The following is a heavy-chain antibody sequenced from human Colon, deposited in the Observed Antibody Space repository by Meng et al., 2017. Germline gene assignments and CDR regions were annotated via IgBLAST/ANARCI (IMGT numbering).Heavy chain of an antibody. CDR2: ISSDGSTT. CDR1: GFSFSGYW. J-gene: IGHJ4*02. CDR3: GRDYYGIPDY. Sequence: QLRESGGTLVQPGGFLRLSCAALGFSFSGYWMIWVRQAPGQGLVWVSRISSDGSTTHYADSVKGRFTISRDNAKNTLYLQMNSLRAEDTAVYYCGRDYYGIPDYWGQGTLVTVSS. V-gene: IGHV3-74*01. D-gene: IGHD3-10*01.